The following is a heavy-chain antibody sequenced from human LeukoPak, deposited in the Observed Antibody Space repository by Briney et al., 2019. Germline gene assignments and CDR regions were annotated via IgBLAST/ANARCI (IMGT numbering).Heavy chain of an antibody. Sequence: SETLSLTCADYGGSFSGYYWSWIRQPPGKGLEWIGEINHSGSTNYNPSLKSRVTISVDTSKNQFSLKLSSVTAADTAVYYCARGPDFYDFWSGYWDYWGQGTLVTVSS. CDR1: GGSFSGYY. D-gene: IGHD3-3*01. CDR3: ARGPDFYDFWSGYWDY. V-gene: IGHV4-34*01. CDR2: INHSGST. J-gene: IGHJ4*02.